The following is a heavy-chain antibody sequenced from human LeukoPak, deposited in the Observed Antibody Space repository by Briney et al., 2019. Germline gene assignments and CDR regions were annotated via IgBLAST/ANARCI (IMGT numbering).Heavy chain of an antibody. J-gene: IGHJ4*02. CDR2: ISSSSSYT. V-gene: IGHV3-11*06. Sequence: GGSLRLSCAASGFTFSDYYMSWIRQAPGKGLEWVSYISSSSSYTNYADSVKGRFTISRDKAKNSLYLQMNSLRAEDTAVYYCARDYRKLGYCSGGSCFPTFDYWGQGTLVTVSS. D-gene: IGHD2-15*01. CDR1: GFTFSDYY. CDR3: ARDYRKLGYCSGGSCFPTFDY.